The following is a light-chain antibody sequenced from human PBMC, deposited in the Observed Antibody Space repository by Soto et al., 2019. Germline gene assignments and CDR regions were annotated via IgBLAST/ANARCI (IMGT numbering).Light chain of an antibody. J-gene: IGKJ4*01. CDR3: QQFYDYPLT. Sequence: GYRVIIAFLASRAISTLFAWYQQMPGKGPKLLIYDASTLESGVPSRFSGSGSGTDFTLTISSLQPEDFATYYCQQFYDYPLTFGGGTKVDIK. V-gene: IGKV1D-13*01. CDR1: RAISTL. CDR2: DAS.